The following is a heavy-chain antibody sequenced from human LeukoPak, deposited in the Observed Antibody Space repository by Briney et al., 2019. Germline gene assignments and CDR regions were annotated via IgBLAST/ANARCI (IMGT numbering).Heavy chain of an antibody. J-gene: IGHJ4*02. V-gene: IGHV3-9*01. D-gene: IGHD6-13*01. CDR2: ISWNSGSI. Sequence: GGSLRLSCAASGFTLDDYAMDWGRQAPGKGVEWVSGISWNSGSIGYADSVKGRFTISRDNAKNSLYLEMNSLRAEDTALYYCAKDIGSSSWYLGNWGQGTLVTVSS. CDR1: GFTLDDYA. CDR3: AKDIGSSSWYLGN.